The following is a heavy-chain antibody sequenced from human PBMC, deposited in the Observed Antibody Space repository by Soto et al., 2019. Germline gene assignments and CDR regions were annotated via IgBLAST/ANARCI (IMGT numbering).Heavy chain of an antibody. V-gene: IGHV4-61*01. CDR3: ARHYYDSRVFDY. J-gene: IGHJ4*02. CDR2: IYHSGST. Sequence: SETLYLTCSVSGGSVSSGSYYWSWIRQPPGKGLEWIGYIYHSGSTNYNPSLKSRVTISVDTSKNQFSLRLNSVTAADTAVYYCARHYYDSRVFDYWGQGTLVTVSS. D-gene: IGHD3-22*01. CDR1: GGSVSSGSYY.